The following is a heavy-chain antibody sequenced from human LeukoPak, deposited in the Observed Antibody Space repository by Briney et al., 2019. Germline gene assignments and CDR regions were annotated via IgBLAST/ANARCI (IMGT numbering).Heavy chain of an antibody. V-gene: IGHV3-13*04. CDR3: ARGYGGDAVYYGMDV. CDR2: IGTAGDT. J-gene: IGHJ6*02. CDR1: GFTFSSYD. D-gene: IGHD4-23*01. Sequence: QPGGSLRLSCAASGFTFSSYDMHWVRQATGKGLEWVSPIGTAGDTYYPGSVKGRFTISRENAKNSLYLQMNSLRAGDTAVYYCARGYGGDAVYYGMDVWGQGTTVTVSS.